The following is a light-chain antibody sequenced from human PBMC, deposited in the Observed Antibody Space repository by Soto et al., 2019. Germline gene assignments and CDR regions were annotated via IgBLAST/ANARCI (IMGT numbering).Light chain of an antibody. V-gene: IGLV2-8*01. CDR3: SSYAGSSIPVA. CDR1: SSDVGGYNF. J-gene: IGLJ2*01. CDR2: DVT. Sequence: QSALTQPPSASGSPGQSVTISCTGASSDVGGYNFVSWYQHHPGKAPRLMIYDVTQRPSGVPDRFSSSKSGNTASLTVSGLQVDDEAYYYCSSYAGSSIPVAFGGGTKVTFL.